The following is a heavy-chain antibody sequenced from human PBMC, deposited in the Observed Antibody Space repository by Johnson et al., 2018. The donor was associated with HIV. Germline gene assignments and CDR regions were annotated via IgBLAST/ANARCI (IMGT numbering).Heavy chain of an antibody. CDR1: GFTLRSSA. J-gene: IGHJ3*02. Sequence: QVQLVESGGGVMQPGKSLRLSCEASGFTLRSSAMHWVRQAPGQGLEWVAVITYDGRNKYYTDSVKGRFIISRDNSKNMTNLQMNGLSDEDTADYYCVRDQGSGWPTNAFDIWGRGTRVTVSS. CDR3: VRDQGSGWPTNAFDI. CDR2: ITYDGRNK. V-gene: IGHV3-30*04. D-gene: IGHD6-19*01.